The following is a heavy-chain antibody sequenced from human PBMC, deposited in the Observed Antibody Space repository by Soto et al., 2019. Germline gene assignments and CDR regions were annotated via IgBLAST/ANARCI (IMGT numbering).Heavy chain of an antibody. CDR2: IYYSGST. V-gene: IGHV4-39*01. Sequence: QLQLQESGPGLVKPSETLSLTCTVSGGSISSSSYYWGWIRQPPGKGLEWVGSIYYSGSTYYNPSLKSRVTISVDTSNYQFSPKLSSVTAADTAVYYCARYPLYGDYGSDYWGQGTLVTVSS. J-gene: IGHJ4*02. CDR3: ARYPLYGDYGSDY. CDR1: GGSISSSSYY. D-gene: IGHD4-17*01.